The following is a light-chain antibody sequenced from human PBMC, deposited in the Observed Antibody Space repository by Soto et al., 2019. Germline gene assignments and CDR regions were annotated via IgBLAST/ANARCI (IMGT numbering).Light chain of an antibody. CDR2: LGF. CDR3: MQALQTPYT. CDR1: QRLLHSNGNMF. J-gene: IGKJ2*01. V-gene: IGKV2-28*01. Sequence: EIVMTQSPPSLTVTPGEPASISCSSSQRLLHSNGNMFLDWYLQKPGQSPQLLIYLGFNRASGVPDRVSGSGAGTDFTLKISRVDAEDAGVYYCMQALQTPYTFGQGTKLEIK.